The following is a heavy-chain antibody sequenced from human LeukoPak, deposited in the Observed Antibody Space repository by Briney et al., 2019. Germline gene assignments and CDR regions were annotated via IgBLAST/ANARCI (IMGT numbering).Heavy chain of an antibody. CDR2: INHSEST. J-gene: IGHJ4*02. D-gene: IGHD2-15*01. CDR1: GGTFSGNY. V-gene: IGHV4-34*08. Sequence: SETLSLTCAVYGGTFSGNYWSWIRQPPGKGLEWIWEINHSESTNYNPSLKSRVNISVDTSKNQFSLKLSSVTAADTAVYYCAPVVAADYFDYWGQGTLVTVSS. CDR3: APVVAADYFDY.